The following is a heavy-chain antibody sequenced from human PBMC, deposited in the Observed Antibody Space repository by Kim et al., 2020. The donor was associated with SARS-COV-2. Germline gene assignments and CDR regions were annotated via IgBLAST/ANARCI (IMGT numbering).Heavy chain of an antibody. CDR1: GFTFSSYA. Sequence: GGSLRLSCAASGFTFSSYAMSWVRQAPGKGLEWVSAISGSGGSTYYADSVKGRFTISRDNSKNTLYLQMNSLRAEDTAVYYCAKDWRYCSGGSCPHYYYGMDVWGQGTTVTVSS. CDR2: ISGSGGST. V-gene: IGHV3-23*01. CDR3: AKDWRYCSGGSCPHYYYGMDV. D-gene: IGHD2-15*01. J-gene: IGHJ6*02.